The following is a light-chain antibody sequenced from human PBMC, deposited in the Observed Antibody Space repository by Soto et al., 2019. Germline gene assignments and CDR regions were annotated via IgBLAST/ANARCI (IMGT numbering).Light chain of an antibody. CDR3: QQYGSSRWT. CDR1: QSVSNN. J-gene: IGKJ1*01. CDR2: GAS. Sequence: EIVLTQSPGTLSLSPGERATLSCRASQSVSNNLAWYQQKPGQAPRLLIYGASTRATGIPARFSGSGSGTDFTLTISRLEPEDFAVYYCQQYGSSRWTFGQGTKVDI. V-gene: IGKV3-20*01.